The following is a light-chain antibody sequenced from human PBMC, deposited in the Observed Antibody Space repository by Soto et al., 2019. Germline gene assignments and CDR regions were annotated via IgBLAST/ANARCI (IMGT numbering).Light chain of an antibody. CDR1: QSVSRY. J-gene: IGKJ1*01. CDR2: DAS. Sequence: EIVLTQSPATLSLSPGERATLSCRASQSVSRYLAWYQQQPGQAPRLLIYDASNRVPGIPARFSGSGSGTDFPLTISSLEPEDFAVYYCQQRSNWPWTFGQGTKVEIK. V-gene: IGKV3-11*01. CDR3: QQRSNWPWT.